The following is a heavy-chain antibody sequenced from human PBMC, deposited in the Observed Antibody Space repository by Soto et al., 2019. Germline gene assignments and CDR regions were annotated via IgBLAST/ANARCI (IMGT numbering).Heavy chain of an antibody. CDR2: VYFSGNT. D-gene: IGHD6-25*01. V-gene: IGHV4-59*01. CDR1: GGSLSSYY. Sequence: ASETLSLTCTVSGGSLSSYYWTWIRQSPGKGLEWIGYVYFSGNTNYNPSLKSRVTISIDTSKNQFSLRLASVTAADTAFYYCGSVRPSGYVLSWGQGTLGTVSS. CDR3: GSVRPSGYVLS. J-gene: IGHJ5*02.